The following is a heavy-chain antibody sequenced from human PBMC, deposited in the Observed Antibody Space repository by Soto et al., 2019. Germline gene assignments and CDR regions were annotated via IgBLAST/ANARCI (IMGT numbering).Heavy chain of an antibody. CDR3: ARVGHNTVFGVIIIKWFGP. CDR1: GYTFTSYG. V-gene: IGHV1-18*04. CDR2: ISAYNGNT. J-gene: IGHJ5*02. Sequence: ASVKISCKSSGYTFTSYGISWVRQAPGQGLEWMGWISAYNGNTNYAQKLQGRVTTTTDTSTSTAYMELRSLGSDDTAVYYCARVGHNTVFGVIIIKWFGPWGQRKRGTVS. D-gene: IGHD3-3*01.